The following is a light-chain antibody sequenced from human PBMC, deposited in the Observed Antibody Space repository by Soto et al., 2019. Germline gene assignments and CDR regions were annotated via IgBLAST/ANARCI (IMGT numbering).Light chain of an antibody. V-gene: IGKV3-20*01. CDR2: GAS. Sequence: VMTQTPATLSVFPGERATLSCRASQSISGDLAWYQQRPGQAPRLLIYGASSRATGIPDRFSGSGSGTDFTLTISRLEPEDFAVYYCQQYGSSPWTFGQGTKV. J-gene: IGKJ1*01. CDR1: QSISGD. CDR3: QQYGSSPWT.